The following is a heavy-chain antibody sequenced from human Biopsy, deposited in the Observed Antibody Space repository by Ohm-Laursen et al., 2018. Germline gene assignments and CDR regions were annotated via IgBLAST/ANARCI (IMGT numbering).Heavy chain of an antibody. V-gene: IGHV1-69*06. Sequence: SSVKVSCKASGGSFSNSGITWVRQAPGQGLEWMGGIIPMLGTVQYARKLRGRVTITADKPTSTAYMELTSLTSDDTAVYYCARDTLMAQHLVPGENWFDPWGQGTLVTVSS. J-gene: IGHJ5*02. CDR1: GGSFSNSG. CDR3: ARDTLMAQHLVPGENWFDP. CDR2: IIPMLGTV. D-gene: IGHD3-10*01.